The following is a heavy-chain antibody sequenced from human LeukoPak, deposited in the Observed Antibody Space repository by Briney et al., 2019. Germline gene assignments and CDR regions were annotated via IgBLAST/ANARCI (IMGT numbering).Heavy chain of an antibody. Sequence: PSETLSLTCRVSGGSISSYYWSSIRQPPGKGLEWIGHIYYSGSTNYNPSLKSRVTISVDTSKNQFSLKLSSVTAADTAVYYCARVSAARLHYYYHYMDVWGKGTTVTVSS. CDR3: ARVSAARLHYYYHYMDV. CDR2: IYYSGST. CDR1: GGSISSYY. D-gene: IGHD3-16*02. V-gene: IGHV4-59*01. J-gene: IGHJ6*03.